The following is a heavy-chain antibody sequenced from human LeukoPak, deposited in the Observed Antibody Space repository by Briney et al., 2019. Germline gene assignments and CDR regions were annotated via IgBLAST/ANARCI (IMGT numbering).Heavy chain of an antibody. CDR1: GFTFSSFG. D-gene: IGHD1-7*01. Sequence: GGSLRLSCAASGFTFSSFGMHWVRQAPGKGLEWVAVIWYDASNKYYADSVKGRFTISRDNSKNALYLQMNSLRDDDTAVYYCVRGVGVSRFNYLDPWGQGTLVIVSS. CDR2: IWYDASNK. V-gene: IGHV3-33*01. J-gene: IGHJ5*02. CDR3: VRGVGVSRFNYLDP.